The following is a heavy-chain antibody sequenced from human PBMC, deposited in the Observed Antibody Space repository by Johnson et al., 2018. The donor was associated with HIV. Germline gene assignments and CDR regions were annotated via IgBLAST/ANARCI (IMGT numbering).Heavy chain of an antibody. CDR1: GFTFSSYE. CDR2: ISYDGTNK. Sequence: QVQLVESGGGVVQPGRSLRLSCAASGFTFSSYEMNWVRQAPGKGLEWVALISYDGTNKYYADSAKGRFTISRDNSRNTLFLQMNSLRVEDTAAYYCARGVKQQLSVVDAFGIWGQGTMVTVSS. CDR3: ARGVKQQLSVVDAFGI. D-gene: IGHD6-13*01. V-gene: IGHV3-30*04. J-gene: IGHJ3*02.